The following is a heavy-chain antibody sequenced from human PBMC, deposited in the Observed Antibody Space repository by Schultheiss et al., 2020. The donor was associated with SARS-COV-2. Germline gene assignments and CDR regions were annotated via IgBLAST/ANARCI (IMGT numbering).Heavy chain of an antibody. V-gene: IGHV1-18*01. CDR3: AKELYSRSSGWFDP. CDR1: GYTFTTYS. J-gene: IGHJ5*02. CDR2: ISPYNGDT. D-gene: IGHD6-6*01. Sequence: GESLKISCKASGYTFTTYSINWVRQAPGQGLEWMGRISPYNGDTNYAQKLQGRVTMTTDTSTSTAYMEVRGLRSDDTAVYYCAKELYSRSSGWFDPWGQGTLVTVSS.